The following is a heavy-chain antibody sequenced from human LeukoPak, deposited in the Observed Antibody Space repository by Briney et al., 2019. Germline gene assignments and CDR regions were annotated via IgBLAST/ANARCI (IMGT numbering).Heavy chain of an antibody. J-gene: IGHJ4*02. D-gene: IGHD5-24*01. CDR1: GGSISSSGYY. CDR2: IYYSGST. CDR3: ARVGRDGYNSDY. Sequence: SETLSLTCTVSGGSISSSGYYWGWIRQPPGKGLEWIGSIYYSGSTYYNPSLKSRVTMSVDTSKNQFSLKLSSVTAADTAVYYCARVGRDGYNSDYWGQGTLVTVSS. V-gene: IGHV4-39*07.